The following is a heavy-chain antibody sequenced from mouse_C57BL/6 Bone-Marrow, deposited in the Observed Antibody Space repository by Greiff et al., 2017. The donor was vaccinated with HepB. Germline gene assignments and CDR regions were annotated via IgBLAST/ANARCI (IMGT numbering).Heavy chain of an antibody. CDR2: INPSSGYT. V-gene: IGHV1-4*01. CDR1: GYTFTSYT. Sequence: QVQLQQSGAELARPGASVKMSCKASGYTFTSYTMHWVKQRPGQGLVWIGYINPSSGYTKYNQKFKDKATLTADKSSSTAYMQLSSLTSEDSAVYYCANLLWLRRGDYWGQGTTLTVSS. CDR3: ANLLWLRRGDY. J-gene: IGHJ2*01. D-gene: IGHD2-2*01.